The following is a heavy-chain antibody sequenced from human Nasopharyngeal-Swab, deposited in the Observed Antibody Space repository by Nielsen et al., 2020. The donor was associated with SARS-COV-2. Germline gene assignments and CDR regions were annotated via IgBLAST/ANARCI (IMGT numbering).Heavy chain of an antibody. V-gene: IGHV1-46*01. Sequence: ASVKVSCKASGYTFTSYYMHWVRQAPRQGLEWMGIINPSGGSTSYAQKFQGRVTMTRDTSTSTVYMELSSLRSEDTAVYYCARLGIAARRGMDVWGQGTTVTVSS. J-gene: IGHJ6*02. CDR2: INPSGGST. CDR3: ARLGIAARRGMDV. D-gene: IGHD6-6*01. CDR1: GYTFTSYY.